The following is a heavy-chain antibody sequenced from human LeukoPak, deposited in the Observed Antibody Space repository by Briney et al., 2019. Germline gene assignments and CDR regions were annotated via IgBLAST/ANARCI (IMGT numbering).Heavy chain of an antibody. CDR2: INPNSGGT. Sequence: ASVKVSCKASGYTFTGYYVHWVRQAPGQGLELMGWINPNSGGTNYAQKFQGSVTMTRDTSISTAYMELRRLYSDDTAVYYCARDRRSNSGWSVGGPDYWGQGTLVTVSS. CDR3: ARDRRSNSGWSVGGPDY. CDR1: GYTFTGYY. V-gene: IGHV1-2*02. J-gene: IGHJ4*02. D-gene: IGHD6-19*01.